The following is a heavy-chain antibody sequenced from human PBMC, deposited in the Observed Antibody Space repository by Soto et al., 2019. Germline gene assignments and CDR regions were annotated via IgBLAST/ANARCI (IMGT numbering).Heavy chain of an antibody. CDR3: AKDLKPGSRWSLGGVEHCMDV. Sequence: QVQLVESGGGVVQPGRSLRLSCVGSGFSFSSYDMNWVRQAPGTGLEWVALMSYDGSKKYYGDSVRGRVTISRDNSKNTLYLQMDHLSAEDTAIYYCAKDLKPGSRWSLGGVEHCMDVWGRGTTVSVSS. D-gene: IGHD3-16*01. V-gene: IGHV3-30*18. CDR1: GFSFSSYD. CDR2: MSYDGSKK. J-gene: IGHJ6*03.